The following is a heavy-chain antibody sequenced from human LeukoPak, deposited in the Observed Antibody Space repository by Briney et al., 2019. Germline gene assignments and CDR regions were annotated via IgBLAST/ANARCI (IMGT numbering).Heavy chain of an antibody. CDR3: TTVGQSGYYDSSGYYYFDY. J-gene: IGHJ4*02. D-gene: IGHD3-22*01. V-gene: IGHV3-15*01. CDR2: VKGKTDGGTT. CDR1: GFTFSHAW. Sequence: GGSLRLSCAASGFTFSHAWMSWVRQAPGKGLEWVGCVKGKTDGGTTDYAAPVKGRFTIARDDSQNSLYLQMNSLESEDTAVYYCTTVGQSGYYDSSGYYYFDYWGQGTLVTVSS.